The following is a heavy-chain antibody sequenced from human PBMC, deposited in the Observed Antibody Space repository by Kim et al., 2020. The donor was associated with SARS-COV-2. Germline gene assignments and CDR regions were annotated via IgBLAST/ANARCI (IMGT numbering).Heavy chain of an antibody. V-gene: IGHV3-74*01. Sequence: GGSLRLSCAASGFTFSTYWMHWVRQVPGKGLLWVSRIHSDGSSTSYADYVKGRFTISRDNAKNTLYLQMNSLRAEDTVVYYCARVPAGSSVAGNYGMDVWGQGTTVTVSS. CDR2: IHSDGSST. D-gene: IGHD6-19*01. J-gene: IGHJ6*02. CDR1: GFTFSTYW. CDR3: ARVPAGSSVAGNYGMDV.